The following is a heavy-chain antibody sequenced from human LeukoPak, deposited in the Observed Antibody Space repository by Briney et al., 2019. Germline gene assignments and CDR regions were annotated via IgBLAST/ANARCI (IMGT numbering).Heavy chain of an antibody. V-gene: IGHV3-23*01. Sequence: GGSLRLSCAASGFTFSTYAMSWVRQAPGKGLEWVSTLSGSGGTTYYADSVKGWFTISRDNSKNTLYLQMNSLRAEDTAIYYCARGGGYGMDVWGQGTTVTVSS. D-gene: IGHD3-16*01. CDR3: ARGGGYGMDV. J-gene: IGHJ6*02. CDR2: LSGSGGTT. CDR1: GFTFSTYA.